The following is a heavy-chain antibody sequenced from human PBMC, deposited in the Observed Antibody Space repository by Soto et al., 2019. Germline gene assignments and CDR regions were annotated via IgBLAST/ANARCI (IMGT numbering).Heavy chain of an antibody. CDR1: GDSITNYQ. Sequence: SETLYLTCTVSGDSITNYQWSWIRQSPEKGLEWIGYILNSGSTVYNPSLKSRVTISADSSRNQFSLKLTSVTAADTAIYYCAGDIRSGSYRFDYWGQGTLVTVSS. V-gene: IGHV4-4*09. CDR3: AGDIRSGSYRFDY. CDR2: ILNSGST. J-gene: IGHJ4*02. D-gene: IGHD1-26*01.